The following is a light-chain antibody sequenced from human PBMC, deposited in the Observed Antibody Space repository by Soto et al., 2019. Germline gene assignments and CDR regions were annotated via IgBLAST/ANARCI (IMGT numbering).Light chain of an antibody. CDR2: EVA. CDR3: RAYSVTNTLGV. J-gene: IGLJ3*02. CDR1: DSDIGDNNY. Sequence: QSVLTQTASVSGSPGQSITISCTGTDSDIGDNNYVSWYQQYPGRAPKLMIYEVANRPSGVSDRFSGSKSGNTASLTILGLQAEDEADYYCRAYSVTNTLGVFGGGTKLTVL. V-gene: IGLV2-14*01.